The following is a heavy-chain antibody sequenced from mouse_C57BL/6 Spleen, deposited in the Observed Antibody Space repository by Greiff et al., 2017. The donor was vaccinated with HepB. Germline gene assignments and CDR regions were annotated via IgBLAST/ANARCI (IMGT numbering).Heavy chain of an antibody. J-gene: IGHJ3*01. CDR3: ARRETGRGGLWFAY. CDR1: GYTFTSYW. V-gene: IGHV1-55*01. Sequence: QVQLQQSGAELVKPGASVKMSCKASGYTFTSYWITWVKQRPGQGLEWIGDIYPGSGSTNYNEKFKSKATLTVDTSSSTAYMQLSSLTSEDSAVYYCARRETGRGGLWFAYWGQGTLVTVSA. CDR2: IYPGSGST. D-gene: IGHD4-1*01.